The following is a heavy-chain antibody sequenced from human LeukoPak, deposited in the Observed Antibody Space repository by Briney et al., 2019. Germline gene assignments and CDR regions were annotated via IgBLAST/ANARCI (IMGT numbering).Heavy chain of an antibody. D-gene: IGHD6-6*01. CDR2: ISYDGSNK. Sequence: GGSLRLSCAASGFTFSDYYMSWIRQAPGKGLEWVAVISYDGSNKYYADSVKGRFTISRDNSKNTLYLQMNSLRAEDTAVYYCARDPYSSSPFFDYWGQGTLVTVSS. V-gene: IGHV3-30-3*01. J-gene: IGHJ4*02. CDR3: ARDPYSSSPFFDY. CDR1: GFTFSDYY.